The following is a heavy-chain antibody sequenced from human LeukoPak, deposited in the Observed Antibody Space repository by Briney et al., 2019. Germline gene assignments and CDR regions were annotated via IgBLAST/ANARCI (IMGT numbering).Heavy chain of an antibody. D-gene: IGHD3-22*01. CDR1: GFTFSSYA. CDR3: AKAVGSSGYFSRDAFDI. CDR2: ITGGGSGT. Sequence: GGTLRLSCAPSGFTFSSYAMSWACQAPGKGLEWVAVITGGGSGTYYADSVRGRFPISRDNSKNTVYLQMNSLRAEDTAIYYCAKAVGSSGYFSRDAFDIWGQGTMVTVSS. V-gene: IGHV3-23*01. J-gene: IGHJ3*02.